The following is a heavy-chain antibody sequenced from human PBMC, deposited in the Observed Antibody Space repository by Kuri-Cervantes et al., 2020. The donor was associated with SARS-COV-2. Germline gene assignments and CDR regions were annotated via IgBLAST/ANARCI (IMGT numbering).Heavy chain of an antibody. J-gene: IGHJ4*02. Sequence: SVKVSCKASGGTFSSYTISWVRQAPGQGLEWMGGIIPIFGTTNYAQKFQGRVTIIADKSTSTAYMELSSLRSEDTAVYYCARGWHSSGWSFDYWGQGTLVTVSS. CDR2: IIPIFGTT. CDR3: ARGWHSSGWSFDY. D-gene: IGHD6-19*01. CDR1: GGTFSSYT. V-gene: IGHV1-69*06.